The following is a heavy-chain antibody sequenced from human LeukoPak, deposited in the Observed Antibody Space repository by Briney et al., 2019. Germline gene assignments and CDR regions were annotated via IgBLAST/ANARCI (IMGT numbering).Heavy chain of an antibody. CDR3: AREGDNYVWGSSRYAGGWFDP. CDR1: GFTFRNYW. D-gene: IGHD3-16*02. Sequence: GGPLRLSCAASGFTFRNYWMHWVRQTPGQGLVWVARINGDGSSRRYAASVKGRFTISRDNANNTLYLQMNSLRVEDTAMYYCAREGDNYVWGSSRYAGGWFDPWGQGTQVTVSS. V-gene: IGHV3-74*01. CDR2: INGDGSSR. J-gene: IGHJ5*02.